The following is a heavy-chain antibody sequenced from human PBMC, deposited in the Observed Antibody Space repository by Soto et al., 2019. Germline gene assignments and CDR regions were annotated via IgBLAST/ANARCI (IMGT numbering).Heavy chain of an antibody. D-gene: IGHD4-17*01. Sequence: QVQLQESGPGLVKPSETLSLTCTVSGGSISSYYWSWIRQPPGKGLEWIGYIYYSGSTNYNPSLKSRVTISVDTSKNQFSLKLSSVTAADTAVYYCAKATVTTTSDAFDIWGQGTMVTVSS. J-gene: IGHJ3*02. CDR1: GGSISSYY. V-gene: IGHV4-59*01. CDR2: IYYSGST. CDR3: AKATVTTTSDAFDI.